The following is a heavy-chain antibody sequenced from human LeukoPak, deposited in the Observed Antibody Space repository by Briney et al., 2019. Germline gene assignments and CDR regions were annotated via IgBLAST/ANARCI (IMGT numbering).Heavy chain of an antibody. V-gene: IGHV3-21*01. CDR1: GFTFSSYG. Sequence: GGSLRLSCAASGFTFSSYGMHWVRQAPGKGLEGVSSISSSSSYIYSADSVKGRFTISRDNAKTSLYLQMNSLRAEDTAVYYCARDGHSNYPFDYWGQGNLVNVSS. D-gene: IGHD4-11*01. CDR3: ARDGHSNYPFDY. J-gene: IGHJ4*02. CDR2: ISSSSSYI.